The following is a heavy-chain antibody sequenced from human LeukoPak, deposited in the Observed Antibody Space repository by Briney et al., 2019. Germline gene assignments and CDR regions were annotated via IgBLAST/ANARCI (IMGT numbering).Heavy chain of an antibody. CDR1: GFTFSSYA. D-gene: IGHD3-10*01. CDR2: ISWNSGSI. V-gene: IGHV3-9*01. J-gene: IGHJ4*02. Sequence: PGGSLRLSCAASGFTFSSYAMSWVRQAPGKGLEWVSGISWNSGSIGYADSVKGRFTISRDNAKNSLYLQMNSLRAEDTALYYCAKARFGELYYFDYWGQGTLVTVSS. CDR3: AKARFGELYYFDY.